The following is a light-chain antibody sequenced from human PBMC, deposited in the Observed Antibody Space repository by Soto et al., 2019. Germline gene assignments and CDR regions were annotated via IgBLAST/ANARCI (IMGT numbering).Light chain of an antibody. Sequence: QSALTQPASVSGSPGQSITISCTGTSSDVGGYNYVSWYQQHPVKAPKLMIYDVSNRPSGVSNRFSGSKYGNTASLTISGLQAEDEADYYCSAYTSSSTLLYVFGTGTKVHVL. J-gene: IGLJ1*01. CDR3: SAYTSSSTLLYV. CDR2: DVS. CDR1: SSDVGGYNY. V-gene: IGLV2-14*01.